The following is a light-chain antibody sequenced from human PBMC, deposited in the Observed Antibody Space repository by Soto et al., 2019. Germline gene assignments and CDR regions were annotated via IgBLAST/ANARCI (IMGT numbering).Light chain of an antibody. CDR3: QQYTTYPDT. CDR2: DAS. CDR1: QSVTNW. V-gene: IGKV1-5*01. J-gene: IGKJ2*01. Sequence: DIQMTQSPSTLSASVGDRVTITCRASQSVTNWLAWYQQKPGNAPNLLIYDASRLQSGIPSRFSGSGSGTEFTLTISRLQPDDFATYYCQQYTTYPDTFGQGTKLEIK.